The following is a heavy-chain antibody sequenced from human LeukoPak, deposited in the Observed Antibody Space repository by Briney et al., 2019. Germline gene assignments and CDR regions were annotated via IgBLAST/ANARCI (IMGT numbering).Heavy chain of an antibody. CDR2: INRDGSST. CDR3: ARDHCGSSPVGAFDI. J-gene: IGHJ3*02. CDR1: GFTFSSYW. D-gene: IGHD1-26*01. V-gene: IGHV3-74*01. Sequence: GGSLRLSYAASGFTFSSYWMHGVRQAPGKGVVWVSRINRDGSSTSYADSVKGRFTISRDKAKNTLYLQMNSLRAEDTAVYYCARDHCGSSPVGAFDIWGHGTMVTVSS.